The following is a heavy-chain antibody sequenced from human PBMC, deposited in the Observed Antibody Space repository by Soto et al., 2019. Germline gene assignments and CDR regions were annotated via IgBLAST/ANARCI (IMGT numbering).Heavy chain of an antibody. D-gene: IGHD1-26*01. Sequence: QVQLQQWGAGLLKPSETLSLTCAVYGGSFSGYYWSWIRQPPGKGLEWIGEINHSGSTNYNPSLKSRVTISVDTSKNQFSLKLSSVTAADTAVYYCARGPFLVGATLGAFDIWGQGTMVTVSS. J-gene: IGHJ3*02. V-gene: IGHV4-34*01. CDR2: INHSGST. CDR3: ARGPFLVGATLGAFDI. CDR1: GGSFSGYY.